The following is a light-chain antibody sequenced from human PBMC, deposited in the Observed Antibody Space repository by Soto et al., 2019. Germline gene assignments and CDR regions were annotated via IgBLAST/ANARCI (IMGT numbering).Light chain of an antibody. CDR3: QQYNNWPQRT. V-gene: IGKV3-15*01. Sequence: EIVMTQSPATLSVSPGERATLSCRASQSVSSNLAWYQQKPGQAPRLLIYGASTRATGIPARFSGSGSGTEFTLSISSLESEDFALYYCQQYNNWPQRTFGQGTKVEIK. J-gene: IGKJ1*01. CDR1: QSVSSN. CDR2: GAS.